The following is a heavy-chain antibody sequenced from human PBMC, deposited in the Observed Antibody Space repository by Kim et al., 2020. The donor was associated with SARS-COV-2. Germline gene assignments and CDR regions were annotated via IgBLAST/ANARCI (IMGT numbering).Heavy chain of an antibody. J-gene: IGHJ4*02. CDR3: ARHPGDSWSVDY. V-gene: IGHV4-39*01. D-gene: IGHD6-13*01. Sequence: YDRPPLHGRVPVSGDTSKNQFSLKLSSVTATDTAVYYCARHPGDSWSVDYWGQGTLVTVSS.